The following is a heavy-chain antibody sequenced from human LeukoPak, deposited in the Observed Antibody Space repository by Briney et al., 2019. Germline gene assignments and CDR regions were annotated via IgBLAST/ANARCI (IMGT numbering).Heavy chain of an antibody. V-gene: IGHV3-30*02. CDR1: GFTFSSYG. Sequence: PGGSLRLSCAASGFTFSSYGMHWVRQAPGKGLEWVAFIRYDGSNKYYADSVKVRFTISRDNSKNTLYLQMNSLRAEDTAVYYCAKSFLLYYYDSSGYSYFDYWGQGTLVTVSS. J-gene: IGHJ4*02. D-gene: IGHD3-22*01. CDR3: AKSFLLYYYDSSGYSYFDY. CDR2: IRYDGSNK.